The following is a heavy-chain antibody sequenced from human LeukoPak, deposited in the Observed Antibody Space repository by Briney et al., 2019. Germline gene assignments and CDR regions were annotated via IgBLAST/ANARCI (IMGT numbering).Heavy chain of an antibody. V-gene: IGHV3-53*01. J-gene: IGHJ4*02. CDR1: GFTFSSYA. D-gene: IGHD2-21*02. Sequence: PGGSLRLSCAASGFTFSSYAMSWVRQAPGKGLEWVSVIYSGGSTYYADSVKGRFTISRDNSKNTLYLQMNSLRAEDTAVYYCAREGYCGGDCYSGYWGQGTLVTVSS. CDR2: IYSGGST. CDR3: AREGYCGGDCYSGY.